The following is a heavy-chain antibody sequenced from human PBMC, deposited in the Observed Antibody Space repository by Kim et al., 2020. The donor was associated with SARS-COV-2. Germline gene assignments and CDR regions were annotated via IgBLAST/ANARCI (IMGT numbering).Heavy chain of an antibody. CDR2: SRDKVNSYTT. CDR1: GLSVSDNY. J-gene: IGHJ6*02. Sequence: GGSLRLSCAASGLSVSDNYMDWVRQAPGKGLEWVGRSRDKVNSYTTEYAASVKGRFTISRDESKNSLYLQMNSLETEDTAVYYCTRAAGSKTGMDVWGQGTTVTVSS. D-gene: IGHD2-2*01. V-gene: IGHV3-72*01. CDR3: TRAAGSKTGMDV.